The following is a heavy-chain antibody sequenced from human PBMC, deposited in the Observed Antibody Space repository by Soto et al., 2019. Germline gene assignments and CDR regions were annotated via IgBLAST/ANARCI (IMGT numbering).Heavy chain of an antibody. V-gene: IGHV1-18*01. J-gene: IGHJ4*02. D-gene: IGHD2-21*01. Sequence: ASVKVSCKASGYTFTSYGISWVRQAPGQGLEWMGWISAYNGNTNYAQKLQGRVTMTTDTSTSTAYMELRSLRSDDTAVYYCAGEKSGVGNLIGFNYWGQETLVPAPS. CDR1: GYTFTSYG. CDR2: ISAYNGNT. CDR3: AGEKSGVGNLIGFNY.